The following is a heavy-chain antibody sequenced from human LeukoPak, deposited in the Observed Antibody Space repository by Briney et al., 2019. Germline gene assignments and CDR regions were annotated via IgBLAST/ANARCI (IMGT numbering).Heavy chain of an antibody. J-gene: IGHJ6*03. CDR1: GGSISSGDYY. CDR3: ARGTQRRFPPIRSCFYYMDV. Sequence: PSETLSLTCTVSGGSISSGDYYWSWIRQPPGKGLEWIGYISYSGSTYYNPSLKSRVTISVDTSKNQFSLKLSSVTSAHIHAYYCARGTQRRFPPIRSCFYYMDVWGKGTTVTVSS. V-gene: IGHV4-30-4*02. CDR2: ISYSGST. D-gene: IGHD2-2*01.